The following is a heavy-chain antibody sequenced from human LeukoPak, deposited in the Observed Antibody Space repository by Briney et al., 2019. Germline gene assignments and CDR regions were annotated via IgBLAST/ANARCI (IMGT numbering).Heavy chain of an antibody. CDR3: ARTGRLAHRSITMVRGVTD. J-gene: IGHJ4*02. CDR2: IYPGDSDT. Sequence: GESLKISCKGSGYSFTSYWIGWVRQMPGKGLEWMGIIYPGDSDTRYSPSFQGQVTISADKSISTAYLQWSSLKASDTAMYYCARTGRLAHRSITMVRGVTDWGQGTLVTVSS. D-gene: IGHD3-10*01. V-gene: IGHV5-51*01. CDR1: GYSFTSYW.